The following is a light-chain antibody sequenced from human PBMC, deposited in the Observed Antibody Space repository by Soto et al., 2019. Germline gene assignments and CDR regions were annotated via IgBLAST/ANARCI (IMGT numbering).Light chain of an antibody. CDR3: QQYNDWPLT. CDR2: KAS. J-gene: IGKJ1*01. CDR1: QSISTW. Sequence: DIQVTQSPATLSASVGDRVTITCRASQSISTWLAWYQQKPGKAPKLLIYKASTLKSGVPSRFSGSGSGTEFTLTISSLQSEDFALYYCQQYNDWPLTFGQGTKVDI. V-gene: IGKV1-5*03.